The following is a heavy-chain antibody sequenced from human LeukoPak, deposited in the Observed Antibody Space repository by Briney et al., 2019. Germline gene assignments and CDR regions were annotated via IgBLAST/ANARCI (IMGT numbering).Heavy chain of an antibody. J-gene: IGHJ4*02. CDR3: ARHDGGAGWSSFDY. V-gene: IGHV4-59*08. CDR1: GDSISSSY. D-gene: IGHD2-15*01. CDR2: IYYTGST. Sequence: SETLSLTCTVSGDSISSSYWSWIRQPPGKGLEWIGFIYYTGSTSYNPSLKSRVTISVDTSQNQFSLKLSSVTAADTAVYFCARHDGGAGWSSFDYWGQGTLVTVSS.